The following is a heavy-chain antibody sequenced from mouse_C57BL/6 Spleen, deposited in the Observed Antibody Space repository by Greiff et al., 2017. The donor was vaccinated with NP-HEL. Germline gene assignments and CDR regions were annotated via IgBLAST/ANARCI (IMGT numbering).Heavy chain of an antibody. CDR1: GFTFSSYA. CDR3: ARDRDYGNYNYFDY. D-gene: IGHD2-1*01. J-gene: IGHJ2*01. Sequence: EVKVVESGGGLVKPGGSLKLSCAVSGFTFSSYAMSWVRQTPEKRLEWVATISDGGSYTYYPDNVKGRFTISRDNAKNNLYLQMSHLKSEDTAMYYCARDRDYGNYNYFDYWGQGTTLTVSS. V-gene: IGHV5-4*01. CDR2: ISDGGSYT.